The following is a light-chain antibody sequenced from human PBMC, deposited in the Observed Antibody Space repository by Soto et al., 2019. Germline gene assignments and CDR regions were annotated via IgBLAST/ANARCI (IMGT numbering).Light chain of an antibody. CDR2: DND. Sequence: QSVLTQPPSVSGAPGQRVTISCTGSSSNIGAGYDVHWYQQFPGTAPKLLIYDNDNRPSGVPDRFSGSKAYTSASLVITGLQAEDEAAYYCQSYDSSLNDVVFGGGTQLTVL. CDR3: QSYDSSLNDVV. V-gene: IGLV1-40*01. J-gene: IGLJ2*01. CDR1: SSNIGAGYD.